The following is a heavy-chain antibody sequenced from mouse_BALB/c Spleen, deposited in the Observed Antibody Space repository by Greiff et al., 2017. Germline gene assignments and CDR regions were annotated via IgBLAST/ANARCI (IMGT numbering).Heavy chain of an antibody. J-gene: IGHJ3*01. CDR1: GYSITSGYY. Sequence: EVQLQESGPGLVKPSQSLSLTCSVTGYSITSGYYWNWIRQFPGNKLEWMGYISYDGSNNYNPSLKNRISITRDTSKNQFFLKLNSVTTEDTATYYCARKYDYGIAYWGQGTLVTVSA. D-gene: IGHD2-4*01. V-gene: IGHV3-6*02. CDR3: ARKYDYGIAY. CDR2: ISYDGSN.